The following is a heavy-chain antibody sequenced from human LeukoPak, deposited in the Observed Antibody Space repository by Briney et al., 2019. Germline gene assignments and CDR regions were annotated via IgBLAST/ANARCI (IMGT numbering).Heavy chain of an antibody. Sequence: PSETLSLTCTVSSASINTYYWSWIRQPPGKGLEWIGYIYYSGTTSYNPSLKTRVTISIDTSKNQFSLKLSSVTAADTAVYYCARVLRPMASQYYFDYWGQGTLVTVSS. J-gene: IGHJ4*02. CDR3: ARVLRPMASQYYFDY. V-gene: IGHV4-59*01. CDR2: IYYSGTT. CDR1: SASINTYY. D-gene: IGHD3-10*01.